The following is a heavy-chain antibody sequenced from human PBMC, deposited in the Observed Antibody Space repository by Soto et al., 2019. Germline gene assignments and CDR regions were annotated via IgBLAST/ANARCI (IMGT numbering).Heavy chain of an antibody. CDR3: AREGGNYFYGMDV. J-gene: IGHJ6*02. CDR2: INGDGGST. V-gene: IGHV3-74*01. Sequence: GGSLRLSCAASGFTFSNYWMHWVRHAPGKGLVWVSRINGDGGSTTYADSVKGRFTISRDNAKNTLYLQMNNLRAEDTAVYYCAREGGNYFYGMDVWGQGTTVTVSS. CDR1: GFTFSNYW.